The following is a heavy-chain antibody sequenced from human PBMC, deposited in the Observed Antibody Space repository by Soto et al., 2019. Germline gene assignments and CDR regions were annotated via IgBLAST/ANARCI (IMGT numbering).Heavy chain of an antibody. CDR3: ARRRRKGGCFDP. Sequence: QVQLQESGPGLVKPSSTLSLTCTVSGDSINNFHWSWIRQSPGKALEWIGYVHSSGNTNYNPSLGSRVTISLGTSRDHFSLNLRSVTVADTAVYYCARRRRKGGCFDPWCRGTLVTVSS. CDR2: VHSSGNT. CDR1: GDSINNFH. J-gene: IGHJ2*01. V-gene: IGHV4-4*08. D-gene: IGHD3-16*01.